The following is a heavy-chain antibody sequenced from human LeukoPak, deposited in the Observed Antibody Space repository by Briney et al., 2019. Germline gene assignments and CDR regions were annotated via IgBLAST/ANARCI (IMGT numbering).Heavy chain of an antibody. CDR2: IYYSGST. J-gene: IGHJ6*03. D-gene: IGHD6-13*01. V-gene: IGHV4-39*01. CDR3: ARHPYSSSWSSMSYYYYYMDV. CDR1: GGSISSSSYY. Sequence: SETLSLTCTVSGGSISSSSYYWGWIRQPPGKGLEWIGSIYYSGSTYYNPSLKSRVTISVDTSKNQFSLKLSSVTAADTAVYYCARHPYSSSWSSMSYYYYYMDVWGKGTTVTVSS.